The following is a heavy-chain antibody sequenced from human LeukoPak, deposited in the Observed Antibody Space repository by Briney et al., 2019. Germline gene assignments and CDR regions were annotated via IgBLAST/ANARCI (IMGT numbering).Heavy chain of an antibody. V-gene: IGHV3-7*01. CDR1: GFTFSSYW. Sequence: GGSLRLSCAASGFTFSSYWMSWVRQAPGKGLEWVANIKQDGSGKYYVDSVKGRFTISRDNAKNSLYLQMNSLRAEDTAVYYCARDSPTIFVYYYYYGMDVWGQGTTVTVSS. CDR3: ARDSPTIFVYYYYYGMDV. J-gene: IGHJ6*02. CDR2: IKQDGSGK. D-gene: IGHD3-3*01.